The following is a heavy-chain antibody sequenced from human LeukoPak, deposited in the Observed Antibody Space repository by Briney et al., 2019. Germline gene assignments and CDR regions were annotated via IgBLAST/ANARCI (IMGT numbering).Heavy chain of an antibody. V-gene: IGHV3-48*03. D-gene: IGHD3-10*02. J-gene: IGHJ6*04. Sequence: GGSLRLSCLASGFTLSRYEMNWVRQAPGKGLEWVSYISSDGSTIYYADSVRGRFTISRDSAKNSLYLQMNSLRAEDTAVYYCAELGITMIGGVWGKGTTVTISS. CDR3: AELGITMIGGV. CDR1: GFTLSRYE. CDR2: ISSDGSTI.